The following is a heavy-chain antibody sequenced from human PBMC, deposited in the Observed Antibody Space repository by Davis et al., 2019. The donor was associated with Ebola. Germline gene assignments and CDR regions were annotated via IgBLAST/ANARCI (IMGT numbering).Heavy chain of an antibody. CDR3: ASSLWFGESIESMDV. V-gene: IGHV1-18*01. D-gene: IGHD3-10*01. CDR1: GYTFTSYG. CDR2: IRAYNGNT. J-gene: IGHJ6*02. Sequence: AASVTVSCKASGYTFTSYGISWVRQAPGQGLEWMGWIRAYNGNTNYAQKLQGRVTMTTDTSTSTVYMELSSLRSEDTAVYYCASSLWFGESIESMDVWGQGTTVTVSS.